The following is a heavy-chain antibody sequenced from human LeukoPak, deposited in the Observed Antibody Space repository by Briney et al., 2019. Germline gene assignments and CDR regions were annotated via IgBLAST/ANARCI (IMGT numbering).Heavy chain of an antibody. CDR3: ARAPWELTDYHYMDV. J-gene: IGHJ6*03. Sequence: GGSLRLSCAASGFTFSNYEMHWVRQAPGKGLEWVGVISYDGSKKNYADSVKGRFTISRDSSKDTLYLQMNSLRGEDTAVYYCARAPWELTDYHYMDVWGKGTTVTVSS. D-gene: IGHD1-26*01. CDR2: ISYDGSKK. CDR1: GFTFSNYE. V-gene: IGHV3-30*01.